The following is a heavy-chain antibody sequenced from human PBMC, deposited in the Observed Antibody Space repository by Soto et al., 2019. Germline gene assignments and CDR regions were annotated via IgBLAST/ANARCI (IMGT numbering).Heavy chain of an antibody. CDR3: ARGDSTDCANGVCSFFYNHDMDV. D-gene: IGHD2-8*01. CDR1: GYSFTDYH. Sequence: GASVKVSCKASGYSFTDYHIHWVRQAPGQGLEWLGRINPKSGGTSTAQKFQGWVTMTTDTSISTASMELTRLTSDDTAIYYCARGDSTDCANGVCSFFYNHDMDVWGQGTTVTVSS. CDR2: INPKSGGT. V-gene: IGHV1-2*04. J-gene: IGHJ6*02.